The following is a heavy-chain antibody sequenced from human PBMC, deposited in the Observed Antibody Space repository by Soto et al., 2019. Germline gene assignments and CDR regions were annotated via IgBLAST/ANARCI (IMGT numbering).Heavy chain of an antibody. CDR3: ARGSVDTVDSSGFYEY. D-gene: IGHD3-22*01. Sequence: SHTVSLTCAVYGGSFSASYWSWIRQPPGKGLEWIGEIKHRGGTIYNPSLKTRVSISVDTSKSRFSLKQTSVSASDRAVYYCARGSVDTVDSSGFYEYWGHGTPVTVSS. CDR2: IKHRGGT. CDR1: GGSFSASY. V-gene: IGHV4-34*01. J-gene: IGHJ4*01.